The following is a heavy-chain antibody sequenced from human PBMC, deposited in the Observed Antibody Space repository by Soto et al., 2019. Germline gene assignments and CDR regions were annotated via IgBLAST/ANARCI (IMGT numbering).Heavy chain of an antibody. CDR1: GFTFDDYA. J-gene: IGHJ4*02. V-gene: IGHV3-9*01. CDR3: AKDRRDRDYANERSYQFDY. Sequence: PGGSLRLSCAASGFTFDDYAMHWVRQAPGKGLEWVSGISWNSGSIGYADSVKGRSTISRDNAKNSLYLQMNSLRAEDTALYYCAKDRRDRDYANERSYQFDYWGQGTLVTVSS. D-gene: IGHD1-26*01. CDR2: ISWNSGSI.